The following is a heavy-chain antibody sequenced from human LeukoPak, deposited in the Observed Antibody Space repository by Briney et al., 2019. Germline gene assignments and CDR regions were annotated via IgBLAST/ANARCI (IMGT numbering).Heavy chain of an antibody. Sequence: GESLKISCKGSGYSFTSYWIAWVRQMPGKRLEWMGIIYSADSDTRYSPSFRGQVTISADKSVFTAYLQWSSLRASDTAMYYCARQRDGYNWRYLDYWGQGTQVTVSS. CDR2: IYSADSDT. CDR1: GYSFTSYW. J-gene: IGHJ4*02. D-gene: IGHD5-24*01. CDR3: ARQRDGYNWRYLDY. V-gene: IGHV5-51*01.